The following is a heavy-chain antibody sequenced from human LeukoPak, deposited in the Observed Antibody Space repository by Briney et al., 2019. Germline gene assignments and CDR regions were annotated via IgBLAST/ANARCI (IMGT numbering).Heavy chain of an antibody. D-gene: IGHD6-25*01. CDR3: ARIRRLYFDY. J-gene: IGHJ4*02. CDR2: IYSGGST. CDR1: GFTVSSNY. Sequence: GGSLRLSCAASGFTVSSNYMSWVRQAPGKGLEWVSVIYSGGSTYYADSAKGRFTISRDNSKNTLYLQMNSLRAEDTAVYYCARIRRLYFDYWGQGTLVTVSS. V-gene: IGHV3-53*01.